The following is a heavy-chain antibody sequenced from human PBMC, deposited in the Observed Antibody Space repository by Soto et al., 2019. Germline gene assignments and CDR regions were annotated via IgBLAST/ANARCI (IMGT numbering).Heavy chain of an antibody. V-gene: IGHV1-8*02. Sequence: QVQLVQSGAEVKRPGASVKVSCEASGYTFTTYDINWVRQASGQGLEWMGCVNPSSGNTVYAQKVQGRVTMTRDTSISTAYMELSSLKSDDTAIYYCARASMYIWNDHWSQGTLVTVSS. CDR1: GYTFTTYD. CDR2: VNPSSGNT. J-gene: IGHJ5*02. D-gene: IGHD1-20*01. CDR3: ARASMYIWNDH.